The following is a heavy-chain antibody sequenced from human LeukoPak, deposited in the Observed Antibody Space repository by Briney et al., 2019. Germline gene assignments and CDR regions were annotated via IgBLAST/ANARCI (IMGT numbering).Heavy chain of an antibody. CDR3: ARSCGGDCYSKGDY. Sequence: SETLSLTCTVSGGSISSGGYYWSWIHQHPGKGLEWIGYIYYSGSTYYNPSLKSRVTISVDTSKNQFSLKLSSVTAADTAVYYCARSCGGDCYSKGDYWGQGTLVTVSS. D-gene: IGHD2-21*02. J-gene: IGHJ4*02. CDR1: GGSISSGGYY. V-gene: IGHV4-31*03. CDR2: IYYSGST.